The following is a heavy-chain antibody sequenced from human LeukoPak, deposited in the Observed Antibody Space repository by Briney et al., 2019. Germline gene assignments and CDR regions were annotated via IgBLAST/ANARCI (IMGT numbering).Heavy chain of an antibody. V-gene: IGHV1-46*01. D-gene: IGHD2-2*01. CDR2: INPSGGST. Sequence: ASVKVSCKASGYTSTSYYIHWVRQAPGQGLEWMAKINPSGGSTTYAQKFQGRVTMTRDTSTSTVNMELSSLRSEDTAVYYCARVGEPYCSSTSCYYYYYMDVWGKGTTVTVSS. CDR3: ARVGEPYCSSTSCYYYYYMDV. CDR1: GYTSTSYY. J-gene: IGHJ6*03.